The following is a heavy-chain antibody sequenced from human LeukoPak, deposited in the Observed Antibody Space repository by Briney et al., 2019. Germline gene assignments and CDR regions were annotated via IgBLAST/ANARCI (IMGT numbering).Heavy chain of an antibody. D-gene: IGHD3-22*01. CDR1: GFTFSSYS. CDR2: ISSSSNTI. V-gene: IGHV3-48*01. J-gene: IGHJ4*02. CDR3: ARPYDTRGYFPDY. Sequence: GGSLRLSCVASGFTFSSYSMNWVRQAPGKGLEWVSYISSSSNTIYNADSVKGRFTISRDNAKNSLYLQMNSLGAEDTAVYYCARPYDTRGYFPDYWGQGTLVTVSS.